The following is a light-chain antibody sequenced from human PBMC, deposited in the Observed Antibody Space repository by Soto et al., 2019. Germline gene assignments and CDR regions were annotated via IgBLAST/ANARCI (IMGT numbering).Light chain of an antibody. CDR1: SSDVANYKY. CDR2: DVN. J-gene: IGLJ3*02. Sequence: QSALTQPRSVSGSPGQSVTISYSGTSSDVANYKYVSWYQQHPGKAPKVVIYDVNKRPSGVPVRFSGSKSDNTASLTISGLQAEDEAEYYCCSYAGSFSLLFGGGTKLTVL. V-gene: IGLV2-11*01. CDR3: CSYAGSFSLL.